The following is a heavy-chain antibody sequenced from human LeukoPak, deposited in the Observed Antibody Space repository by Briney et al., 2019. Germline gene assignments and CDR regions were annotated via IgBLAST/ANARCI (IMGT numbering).Heavy chain of an antibody. V-gene: IGHV3-30*02. CDR2: IRYDGSNK. CDR3: AVIYGSGSYSYYYMDV. J-gene: IGHJ6*03. D-gene: IGHD3-10*01. Sequence: PGGSLRLSCAASGFTFSSYGMHWVRQAPGKGLEWVAFIRYDGSNKYYADSVKGRFTISRDNPKNTLYLQMNSLRAEDTAVYYCAVIYGSGSYSYYYMDVWGKGTTVTVSS. CDR1: GFTFSSYG.